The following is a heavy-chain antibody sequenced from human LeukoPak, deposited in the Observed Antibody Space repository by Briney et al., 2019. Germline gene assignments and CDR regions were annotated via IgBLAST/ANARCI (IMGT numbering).Heavy chain of an antibody. CDR2: IYHSGST. J-gene: IGHJ4*02. CDR1: GGSISSSNW. CDR3: ARAQDIVVVVAATPGNFDY. V-gene: IGHV4-4*02. D-gene: IGHD2-15*01. Sequence: SETLSLTCAVSGGSISSSNWWSWVRQPPGKGLEWIGEIYHSGSTNYNPSLKSRVTISVDKSKNQFSLKLSSVTAADTAVYYCARAQDIVVVVAATPGNFDYWGQGTLVTVSS.